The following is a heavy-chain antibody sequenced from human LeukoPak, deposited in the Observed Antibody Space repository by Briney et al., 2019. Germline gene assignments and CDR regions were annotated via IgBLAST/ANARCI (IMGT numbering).Heavy chain of an antibody. CDR2: INPNSGGT. V-gene: IGHV1-2*02. J-gene: IGHJ3*02. Sequence: ASVKASCKASGYTFTGYYMHWVRQAPGQGLEWMGWINPNSGGTNYAQKFQGRVTMTRDTSISTAYMELSRLRSDDTTVYYCARDPRDGLNLPYAFDIWGQGTMVTVSS. CDR3: ARDPRDGLNLPYAFDI. CDR1: GYTFTGYY.